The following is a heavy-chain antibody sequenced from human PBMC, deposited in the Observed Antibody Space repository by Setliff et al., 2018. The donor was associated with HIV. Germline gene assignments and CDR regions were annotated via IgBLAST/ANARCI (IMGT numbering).Heavy chain of an antibody. CDR3: AAAEGQGPWYFFDN. CDR1: GASISSPIYY. J-gene: IGHJ4*02. V-gene: IGHV4-39*01. D-gene: IGHD6-13*01. CDR2: IYYNGNT. Sequence: SETLFLTCSVSGASISSPIYYWGWIRQAPGKGLEWIGNIYYNGNTNYKPSLERRLTISVDTSKNQFSLSLSSVTATDTALYFCAAAEGQGPWYFFDNWGQGTQVTVS.